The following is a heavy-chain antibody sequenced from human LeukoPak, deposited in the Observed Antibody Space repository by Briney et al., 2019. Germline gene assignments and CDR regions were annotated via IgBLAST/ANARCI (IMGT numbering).Heavy chain of an antibody. CDR3: AREGYYGSGSYRGYWFDP. J-gene: IGHJ5*02. Sequence: PSETLSLTCAVSGDSISSGGYSWSWIRQTPGKGLEWIGYIYYSGSTNYNPSLKSRVTISVDTSKNQFSLKLSSVTAADTAVYYCAREGYYGSGSYRGYWFDPWGQGTLVTVSS. CDR2: IYYSGST. V-gene: IGHV4-61*08. D-gene: IGHD3-10*01. CDR1: GDSISSGGYS.